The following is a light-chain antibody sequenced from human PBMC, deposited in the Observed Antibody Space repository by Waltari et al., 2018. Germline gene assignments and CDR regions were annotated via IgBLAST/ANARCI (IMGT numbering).Light chain of an antibody. CDR1: SSNIGSNT. CDR3: AAWDNNGHVV. CDR2: TNY. V-gene: IGLV1-44*01. Sequence: QSVLTQPPSASGTPGQRVIISCSGSSSNIGSNTVHWYQHLPGTAPKLLIYTNYHRPPGAPDRFAAAKSGTSAALTISVLKSVDEADYYCAAWDNNGHVVFGGGTKVTIL. J-gene: IGLJ2*01.